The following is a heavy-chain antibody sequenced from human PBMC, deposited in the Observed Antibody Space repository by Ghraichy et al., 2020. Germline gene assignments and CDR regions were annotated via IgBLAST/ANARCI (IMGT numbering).Heavy chain of an antibody. Sequence: GGSLRLSCAVSGFTSSSYGMHWVRQAPGKGLEWVAVIWYDGSNKYYADSVKGRFTISRDNSKNTLYLQMNSLRAEDTAVYYCARDAHYDFWRGYPMALGMDVWGQGTTVTVSS. D-gene: IGHD3-3*01. CDR2: IWYDGSNK. CDR1: GFTSSSYG. V-gene: IGHV3-33*01. J-gene: IGHJ6*02. CDR3: ARDAHYDFWRGYPMALGMDV.